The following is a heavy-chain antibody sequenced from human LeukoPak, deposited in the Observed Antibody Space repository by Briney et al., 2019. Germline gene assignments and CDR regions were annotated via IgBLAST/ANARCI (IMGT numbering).Heavy chain of an antibody. J-gene: IGHJ4*02. CDR3: TTEGTYYYDSSGSLRDY. Sequence: GGSLRLPCAASGFTFSNAWMSWVRQAPGKGLEWVGRIKSKTDGGTTDYAAPVKGRFTISRDDSKNTLYLQMNSLKTEDTAVYYCTTEGTYYYDSSGSLRDYWGQGTLVTVSS. CDR1: GFTFSNAW. D-gene: IGHD3-22*01. V-gene: IGHV3-15*01. CDR2: IKSKTDGGTT.